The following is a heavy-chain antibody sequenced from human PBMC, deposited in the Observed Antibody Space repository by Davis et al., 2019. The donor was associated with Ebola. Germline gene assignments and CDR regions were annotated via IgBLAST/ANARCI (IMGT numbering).Heavy chain of an antibody. Sequence: GESLKISCAASGFTFSSYAMSWVRQAPGKGLEWVANIKQDGSEKYYVDSVKGRFTISRDNAKNSLYLQMNSLRAEDTAVYYCASGYSYGWNYMDVWGKGTTVTVSS. CDR3: ASGYSYGWNYMDV. V-gene: IGHV3-7*01. J-gene: IGHJ6*03. CDR1: GFTFSSYA. D-gene: IGHD5-18*01. CDR2: IKQDGSEK.